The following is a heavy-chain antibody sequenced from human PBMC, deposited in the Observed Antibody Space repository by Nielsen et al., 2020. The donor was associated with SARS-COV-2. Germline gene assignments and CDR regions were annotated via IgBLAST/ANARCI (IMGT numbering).Heavy chain of an antibody. J-gene: IGHJ4*02. D-gene: IGHD2-21*02. CDR3: AKARGGDCYSSSDY. V-gene: IGHV3-21*01. Sequence: GESLKISCAASGFTFSSYSMNWVRQAPGKGLEWVSSISSSSSYIYYADSVKGRFTISRDNSKNTLYLQMNSLRAEDTAVYYCAKARGGDCYSSSDYWGQGTLVTVSS. CDR1: GFTFSSYS. CDR2: ISSSSSYI.